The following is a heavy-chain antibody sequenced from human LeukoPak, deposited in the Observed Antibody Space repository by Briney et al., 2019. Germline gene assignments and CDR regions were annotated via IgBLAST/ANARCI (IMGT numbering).Heavy chain of an antibody. J-gene: IGHJ4*02. CDR3: ARDDPTVTTGPPVGS. D-gene: IGHD4-17*01. CDR1: GFTFETYW. V-gene: IGHV3-74*01. Sequence: GGSLRLSCAASGFTFETYWMHWVRQAPGKGLEWVSCINGYGSITNYADSVKGRFTISRDNAKNALYLQMNSLRVEDTAVYYCARDDPTVTTGPPVGSWGQGTLVTVSS. CDR2: INGYGSIT.